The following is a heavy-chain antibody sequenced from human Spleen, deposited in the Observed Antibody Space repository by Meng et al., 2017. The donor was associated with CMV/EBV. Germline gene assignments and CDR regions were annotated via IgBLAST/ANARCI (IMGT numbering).Heavy chain of an antibody. D-gene: IGHD1-1*01. Sequence: GESLKISCAASGFTFSNAWMTWVRQAPGKGLEWVGRIKSKTDGGTTDYAAPVKGRFTISRDDSKNTLYLQMNSLKTEDTAVYYCTTDGSPWARTGDAFDIWGQGTMVTVSS. CDR3: TTDGSPWARTGDAFDI. CDR2: IKSKTDGGTT. V-gene: IGHV3-15*01. CDR1: GFTFSNAW. J-gene: IGHJ3*02.